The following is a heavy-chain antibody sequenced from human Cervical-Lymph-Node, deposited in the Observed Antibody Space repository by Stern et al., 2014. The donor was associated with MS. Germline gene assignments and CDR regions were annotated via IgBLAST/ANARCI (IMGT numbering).Heavy chain of an antibody. CDR2: ITSSGSST. CDR3: AKLGATILHWFDR. J-gene: IGHJ5*02. D-gene: IGHD5-12*01. V-gene: IGHV3-23*04. Sequence: EVQLVESGGGLVQPGGSLRLSCAASGFSFSNYAMTWVRQAPGKGLEWVSTITSSGSSTHYADSVKGRFTISRDNSKNSLYLQMNSLRAEDTAVYWCAKLGATILHWFDRWGQGTQVTVSS. CDR1: GFSFSNYA.